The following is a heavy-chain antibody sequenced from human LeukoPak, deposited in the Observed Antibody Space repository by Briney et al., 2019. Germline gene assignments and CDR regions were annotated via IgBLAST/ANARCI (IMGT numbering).Heavy chain of an antibody. CDR2: INHSGST. CDR3: ARVSAAAGPLFDY. V-gene: IGHV4-34*01. CDR1: GGSFSGYY. J-gene: IGHJ4*02. Sequence: PSETLSLTCAVYGGSFSGYYWSWIRQPPGKGLEWIGEINHSGSTNYNPALKSRVTISVDTSKNQFSLQLSSVTAADPAVYYCARVSAAAGPLFDYWGQGTLVTVSS. D-gene: IGHD6-13*01.